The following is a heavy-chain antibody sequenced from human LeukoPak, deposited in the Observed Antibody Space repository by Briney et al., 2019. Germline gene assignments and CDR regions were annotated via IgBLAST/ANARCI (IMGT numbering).Heavy chain of an antibody. CDR1: GYTFTGYY. D-gene: IGHD5-24*01. J-gene: IGHJ4*02. Sequence: RASVKVSCKASGYTFTGYYMHWVRQAPGQGLEWMGYISTYSGSTNYAQKFQDRVTLTRDTSANAAYMEVRSLTSDDTAVYYCAREGKTWLQTDFDFWGQGTLVTVSS. V-gene: IGHV1-2*02. CDR3: AREGKTWLQTDFDF. CDR2: ISTYSGST.